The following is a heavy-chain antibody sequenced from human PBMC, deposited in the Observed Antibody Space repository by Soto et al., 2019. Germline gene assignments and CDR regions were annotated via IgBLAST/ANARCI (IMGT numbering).Heavy chain of an antibody. CDR3: VRDRPHNWFDP. J-gene: IGHJ5*02. V-gene: IGHV3-74*01. CDR1: GFTFNSYW. CDR2: ISNDGSET. Sequence: GGSLRLSCAASGFTFNSYWMHWVRQVPGNGPAWVARISNDGSETIYADSVEGRFTISRDNAKNTVYLEMNSLRVEDTAVYYCVRDRPHNWFDPWGQGTLVTVSS.